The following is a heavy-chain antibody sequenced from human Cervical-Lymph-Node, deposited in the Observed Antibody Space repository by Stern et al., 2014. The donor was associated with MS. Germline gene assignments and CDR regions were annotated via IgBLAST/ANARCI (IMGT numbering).Heavy chain of an antibody. CDR1: GYTFATYG. CDR3: ARAKYNWNY. V-gene: IGHV1-18*01. D-gene: IGHD1-20*01. Sequence: QVQLEQSGAEVKKPGASGKVSCKASGYTFATYGISWVRQAPGQGLEWMGWISAYNANTNYAQKFQGRVTMTTDTSTNTAYMELRSLRSDDTAVYYCARAKYNWNYWGQGTLVTVSS. CDR2: ISAYNANT. J-gene: IGHJ4*02.